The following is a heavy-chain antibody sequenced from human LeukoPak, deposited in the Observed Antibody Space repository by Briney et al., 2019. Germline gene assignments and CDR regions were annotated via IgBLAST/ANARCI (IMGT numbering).Heavy chain of an antibody. Sequence: PSGTLSLTCTVSGGSISNYYWSWIRQPPGKGLEWIGYIYYSGSINYNPSLRSRVTMSIDTSKNQFSLKLSSVTAADTAVYFCARNRVFTYWYFDLWGRGTLVTVSS. V-gene: IGHV4-59*01. J-gene: IGHJ2*01. CDR3: ARNRVFTYWYFDL. CDR2: IYYSGSI. CDR1: GGSISNYY. D-gene: IGHD5/OR15-5a*01.